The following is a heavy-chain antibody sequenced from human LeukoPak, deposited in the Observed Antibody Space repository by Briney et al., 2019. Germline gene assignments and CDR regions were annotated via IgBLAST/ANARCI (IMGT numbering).Heavy chain of an antibody. Sequence: PGGSLRLSCAASGFTFSSYGMHWVHQAPGKGLEWVTFIRYDGSNKYYADSVKGRFTISRDNSKNTLSLQMNSLRAEDTAVYYCVKDRYSGPENWGQGTLVTVSS. J-gene: IGHJ4*02. CDR1: GFTFSSYG. CDR3: VKDRYSGPEN. V-gene: IGHV3-30*02. CDR2: IRYDGSNK. D-gene: IGHD4-11*01.